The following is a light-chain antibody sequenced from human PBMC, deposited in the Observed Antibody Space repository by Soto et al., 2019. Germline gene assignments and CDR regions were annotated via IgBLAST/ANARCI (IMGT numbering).Light chain of an antibody. CDR2: GAS. CDR1: QSVSSNY. Sequence: EIVLTQSPGTLSLSPGERATLSCRASQSVSSNYLAWYQQKPGQAPRLLIYGASSRATGIPDRFSGSGSGTDFTLTISRLEPEDCAVYYCQQYGRSPPITFGQGTRLEIK. V-gene: IGKV3-20*01. J-gene: IGKJ5*01. CDR3: QQYGRSPPIT.